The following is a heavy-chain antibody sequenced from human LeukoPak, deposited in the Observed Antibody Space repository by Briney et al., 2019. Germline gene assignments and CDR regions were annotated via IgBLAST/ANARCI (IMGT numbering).Heavy chain of an antibody. V-gene: IGHV3-7*01. CDR2: IKPDGSEK. D-gene: IGHD4/OR15-4a*01. CDR1: GFTFSNYW. CDR3: ARDDYGGTGY. J-gene: IGHJ4*02. Sequence: GGSLRLSCAASGFTFSNYWMSWVRQAPGKGLEWVANIKPDGSEKYYVDSVKGRFTISRDNAKNSLYLQMNSLRAEDTAVYYCARDDYGGTGYWGQGTLSPSPQ.